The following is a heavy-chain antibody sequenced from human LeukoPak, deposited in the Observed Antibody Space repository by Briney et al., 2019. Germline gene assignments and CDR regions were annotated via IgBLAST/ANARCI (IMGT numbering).Heavy chain of an antibody. D-gene: IGHD5-18*01. CDR2: ISYSGST. J-gene: IGHJ6*03. CDR3: ARAPERWYSYGSYTYYYMDV. CDR1: GVSISSYY. Sequence: SETLSLTCTVSGVSISSYYWNWIRQPPGKGLEWIGSISYSGSTNYNPSLESRVTISVDTSKNQISLKVSSVTAADTTVYYCARAPERWYSYGSYTYYYMDVWGKGTTVTVSS. V-gene: IGHV4-59*01.